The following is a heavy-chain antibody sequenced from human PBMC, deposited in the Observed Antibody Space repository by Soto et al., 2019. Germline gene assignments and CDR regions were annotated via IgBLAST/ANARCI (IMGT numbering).Heavy chain of an antibody. D-gene: IGHD2-15*01. CDR3: ARGCSGDTCFYYFDY. CDR1: GGSISSSDHY. V-gene: IGHV4-39*01. Sequence: SETLSLSCTVSGGSISSSDHYWGWIRQPPGKGLEWIGNIYHSGRTYYNSPLKSRVTISVDTSKNQFSLKLSSVTAADTAVYYCARGCSGDTCFYYFDYWGQGTLVTVSS. J-gene: IGHJ4*02. CDR2: IYHSGRT.